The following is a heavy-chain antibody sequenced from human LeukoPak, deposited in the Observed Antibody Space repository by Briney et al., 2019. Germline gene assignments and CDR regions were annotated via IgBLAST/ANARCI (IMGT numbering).Heavy chain of an antibody. J-gene: IGHJ4*02. D-gene: IGHD3-22*01. V-gene: IGHV3-53*01. CDR2: IYSGGST. CDR1: GFTFSSYG. CDR3: ASWYYYDSSGYYYDY. Sequence: GGSLRLSCAASGFTFSSYGMHWVRQAPGKGLEWVSVIYSGGSTYYADSVKGRFTISRDNSKNTLYLQMNSLRAEDTAVYYCASWYYYDSSGYYYDYWGQGTLVTVSS.